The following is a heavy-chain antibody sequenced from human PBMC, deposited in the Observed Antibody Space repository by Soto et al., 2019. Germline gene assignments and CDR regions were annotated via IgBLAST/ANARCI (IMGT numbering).Heavy chain of an antibody. CDR1: GYTFTGYY. CDR3: ARDFTSTYYYDSSGSRGAFDT. J-gene: IGHJ3*02. CDR2: INPNSGGT. V-gene: IGHV1-2*02. Sequence: GASVKVSCKASGYTFTGYYMHWVRQAPGQGLEWMGWINPNSGGTNYAQKFQGRVTMTRDTSISTAYMELSRLRSDDTAVYYCARDFTSTYYYDSSGSRGAFDTWGQGXMVTV. D-gene: IGHD3-22*01.